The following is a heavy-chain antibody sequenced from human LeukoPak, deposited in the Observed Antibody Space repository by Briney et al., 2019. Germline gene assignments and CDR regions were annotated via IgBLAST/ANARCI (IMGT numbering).Heavy chain of an antibody. J-gene: IGHJ6*02. CDR1: GFIFSDYW. D-gene: IGHD4-17*01. V-gene: IGHV3-74*01. Sequence: PGGSLRLSCAPSGFIFSDYWFHWVRQTPGQGLVWVAAINRDGTGTSHADSVRGRFTVSRDNAKNTLYLQLNSLRADDTAVYYCARVAGDYYYAMDVWGQGTTVTVSS. CDR2: INRDGTGT. CDR3: ARVAGDYYYAMDV.